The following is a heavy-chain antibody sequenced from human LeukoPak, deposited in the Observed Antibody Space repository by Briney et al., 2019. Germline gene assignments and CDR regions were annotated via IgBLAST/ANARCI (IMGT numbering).Heavy chain of an antibody. J-gene: IGHJ5*02. CDR3: ARLSNGYSSGMYNWFDP. CDR1: VGTFSSHA. Sequence: GASVKVSCKTPVGTFSSHAITWVRQAPGQGLEWMGRINRIVDTANYAQKFHDRVTITADKSTTTVYLVLNDLTPDDTAVYFCARLSNGYSSGMYNWFDPWGQGTLVTVSS. V-gene: IGHV1-69*04. CDR2: INRIVDTA. D-gene: IGHD3-22*01.